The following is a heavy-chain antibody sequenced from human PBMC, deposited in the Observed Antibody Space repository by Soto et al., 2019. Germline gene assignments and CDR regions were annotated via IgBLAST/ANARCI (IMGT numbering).Heavy chain of an antibody. Sequence: EVQLVESGGGLVQPGGSLRLSCAASGFTFSSYSMNWFRKAPGKGLEWVSYISSSSSTIYYADSVKGRFTISRDNVKNSLYLQMNSLRDEDMGVYYCARDGNRYSYGSFDYWGQGTLVTVSS. CDR2: ISSSSSTI. V-gene: IGHV3-48*02. CDR1: GFTFSSYS. D-gene: IGHD5-18*01. CDR3: ARDGNRYSYGSFDY. J-gene: IGHJ4*02.